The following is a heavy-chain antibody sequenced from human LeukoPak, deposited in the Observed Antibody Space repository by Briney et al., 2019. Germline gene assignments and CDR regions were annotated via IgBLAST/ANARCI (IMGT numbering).Heavy chain of an antibody. V-gene: IGHV4-39*07. CDR3: ARAVSSGWSSDWYYFDY. CDR1: GGSISSSSYY. D-gene: IGHD6-19*01. J-gene: IGHJ4*02. Sequence: NPSETLSLTCTVSGGSISSSSYYWGWIRQPPGKGLEWIGSIYYSGSTYYNPSLKSRVTISVDTSKNQFSLKLSSVTAADTAVYYCARAVSSGWSSDWYYFDYWGQGTLVTVSS. CDR2: IYYSGST.